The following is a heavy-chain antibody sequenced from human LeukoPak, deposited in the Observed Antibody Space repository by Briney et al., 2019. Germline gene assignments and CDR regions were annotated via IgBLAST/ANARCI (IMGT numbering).Heavy chain of an antibody. V-gene: IGHV3-7*01. CDR2: IKQDGSEK. CDR1: GFTFSSYW. D-gene: IGHD2-21*02. Sequence: GGSLRLSCAVSGFTFSSYWMSWVRQAPGKGLEWVANIKQDGSEKYYVDSVKGRFTISRDNAKNSLYLQMNSLRAEDTAVFYCAREGVVTAKDGNYYFDYWGQGTLVTVSS. J-gene: IGHJ4*02. CDR3: AREGVVTAKDGNYYFDY.